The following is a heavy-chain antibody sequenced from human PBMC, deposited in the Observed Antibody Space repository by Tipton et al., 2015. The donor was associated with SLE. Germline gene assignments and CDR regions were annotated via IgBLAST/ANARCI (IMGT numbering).Heavy chain of an antibody. J-gene: IGHJ4*02. Sequence: QSGAEVKKPGASVRVSCKASGYTFTSYGISWVRQAPGQGLEWMGWISAYNGNTNYGQAGQGRVTLTTDTSTSTAYMELWSLRSDDTAVYYCARAGGSGGSCGHWGQGTLVTVSS. V-gene: IGHV1-18*01. D-gene: IGHD2-15*01. CDR2: ISAYNGNT. CDR1: GYTFTSYG. CDR3: ARAGGSGGSCGH.